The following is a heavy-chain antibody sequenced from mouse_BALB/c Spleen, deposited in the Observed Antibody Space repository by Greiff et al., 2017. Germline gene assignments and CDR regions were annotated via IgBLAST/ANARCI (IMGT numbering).Heavy chain of an antibody. Sequence: EVKLMESGGGLVQPGGSLKLSCAASGFTFSSYGMSWVRQTPDKRLELVATINSNGGSTYYPDSVKGRFTISRDNAKNTLYLQMSSLKSEDTAMYYCARDPYGYEDYWGQGTTLTVSS. CDR3: ARDPYGYEDY. CDR2: INSNGGST. J-gene: IGHJ2*01. CDR1: GFTFSSYG. V-gene: IGHV5-6-3*01. D-gene: IGHD1-2*01.